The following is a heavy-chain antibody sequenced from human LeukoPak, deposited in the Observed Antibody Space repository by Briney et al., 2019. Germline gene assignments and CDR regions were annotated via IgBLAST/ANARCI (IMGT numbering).Heavy chain of an antibody. Sequence: GGSLRLSCAASGFTFSTYDMHWVRQAPGEGLEWVSGIGSRGDTYYLGSVKGRFTISRDNAKNALYLQMNSLRAGDTAVYYCVRGDVGFDPWGQGILVTVSS. J-gene: IGHJ5*02. CDR1: GFTFSTYD. CDR2: IGSRGDT. V-gene: IGHV3-13*01. CDR3: VRGDVGFDP. D-gene: IGHD1-26*01.